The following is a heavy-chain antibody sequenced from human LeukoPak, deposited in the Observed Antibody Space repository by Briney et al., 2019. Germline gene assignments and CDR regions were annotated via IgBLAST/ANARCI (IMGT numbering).Heavy chain of an antibody. CDR2: IYYSGRT. J-gene: IGHJ4*02. CDR3: ARQYCSGGSCYSRGGEY. D-gene: IGHD2-15*01. CDR1: GGSISSSNYY. V-gene: IGHV4-39*01. Sequence: SETLSLTCTVSGGSISSSNYYWGWVRQPPGRGLEWIGSIYYSGRTYYNPSLKSRVTISVDTSKNQFSLKLSSVTAADTAVYYCARQYCSGGSCYSRGGEYWGQGTLVTVSS.